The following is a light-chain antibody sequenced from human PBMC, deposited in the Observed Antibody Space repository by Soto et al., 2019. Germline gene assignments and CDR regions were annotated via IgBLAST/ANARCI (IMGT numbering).Light chain of an antibody. CDR3: QQYNDHWT. Sequence: DIQMTQSPSTLSASVGDRVTITWRASQSISSWLAWYHQKPGTAPKLLIYKASTLQSGVPSRFSGSGSGTEFTLTISSLQPDDSATYYCQQYNDHWTFGQGTKVEIK. J-gene: IGKJ1*01. CDR2: KAS. V-gene: IGKV1-5*03. CDR1: QSISSW.